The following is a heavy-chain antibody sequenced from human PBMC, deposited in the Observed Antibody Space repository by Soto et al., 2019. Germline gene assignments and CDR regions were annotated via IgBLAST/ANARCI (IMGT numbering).Heavy chain of an antibody. V-gene: IGHV4-39*01. CDR3: ARQGDIVVVVAATPIWFDP. J-gene: IGHJ5*02. D-gene: IGHD2-15*01. CDR1: GGSISSSSYY. Sequence: QLQLQESGPGLVKPSETLSLTCTVSGGSISSSSYYWGWIRQPPVKGLEWIWSIYYSGSTYYNPSLKSRVTISVDTSTNQFSLKLSPVTAADTAVYYCARQGDIVVVVAATPIWFDPWGQGTLVTVSS. CDR2: IYYSGST.